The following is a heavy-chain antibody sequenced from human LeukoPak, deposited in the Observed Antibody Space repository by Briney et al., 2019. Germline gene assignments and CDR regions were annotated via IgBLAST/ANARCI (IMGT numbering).Heavy chain of an antibody. D-gene: IGHD1-26*01. CDR3: AKTGPGGGELLPAH. CDR1: GFTFSNYW. CDR2: INSDGINT. Sequence: GGSLRLSCAASGFTFSNYWMHWVRQAPGKGLVWVSRINSDGINTSYADSVKGRFTISRDNSKNTLNLQMNSLRAEDTAVYYCAKTGPGGGELLPAHWGQGTLVTVSS. J-gene: IGHJ4*02. V-gene: IGHV3-74*01.